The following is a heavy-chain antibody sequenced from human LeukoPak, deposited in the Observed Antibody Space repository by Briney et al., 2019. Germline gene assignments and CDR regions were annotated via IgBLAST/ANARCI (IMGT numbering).Heavy chain of an antibody. V-gene: IGHV3-48*03. CDR3: ARGTGCDY. D-gene: IGHD2-8*02. CDR1: GFTFSSYG. CDR2: ISSSGSTT. Sequence: GGSLRLSCAASGFTFSSYGMNWVRQAPGKGLEWVSYISSSGSTTYYADSVRGRFTISRDNAKSSLYLQVNSLRAEDTAVYYCARGTGCDYWGQGTLVTVSS. J-gene: IGHJ4*02.